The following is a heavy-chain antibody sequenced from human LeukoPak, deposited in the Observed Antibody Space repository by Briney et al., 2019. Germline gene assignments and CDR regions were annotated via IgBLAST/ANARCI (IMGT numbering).Heavy chain of an antibody. CDR1: GDSVSSNSAA. D-gene: IGHD6-13*01. Sequence: SQTLSLTCAISGDSVSSNSAAWNWIRQSPSRGLDWLGRTYYRSKLYNDYAVALKSRITIHPDTSKNQFCPQLNYVTPEGTAVYYCARVVGIAAAQYYYYYMDVWGKGTTVTVSS. CDR3: ARVVGIAAAQYYYYYMDV. CDR2: TYYRSKLYN. J-gene: IGHJ6*03. V-gene: IGHV6-1*01.